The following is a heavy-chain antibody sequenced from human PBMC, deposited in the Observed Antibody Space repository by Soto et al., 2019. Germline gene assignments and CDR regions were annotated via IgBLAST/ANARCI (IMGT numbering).Heavy chain of an antibody. V-gene: IGHV2-5*01. CDR1: GFSLSTSGVG. CDR2: IYWNDDK. Sequence: QITLKESGPTQVKPTQTLTLTCTFSGFSLSTSGVGVGWIRQPPGKALEWLALIYWNDDKYYSPSLKSRLTIAKDTSKTQVVLTMTTMDPVDTATYYCAHRSFANDAFDVWGQGTMVTVSS. CDR3: AHRSFANDAFDV. J-gene: IGHJ3*01. D-gene: IGHD3-3*01.